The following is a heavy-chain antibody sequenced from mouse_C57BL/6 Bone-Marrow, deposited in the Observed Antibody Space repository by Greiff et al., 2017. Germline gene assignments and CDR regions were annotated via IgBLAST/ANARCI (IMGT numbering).Heavy chain of an antibody. Sequence: DVKLVESEGGLVQPGSSMKLSCTASGFTFSDYYMAWVRQVPEKGLEWVANINYDGSSNYYLDSLKSRFIISSANAKNLLYLQMSSLKSEDTATYYCASDRGLTTVVATDWYFDVWGTGTTVTVSS. CDR3: ASDRGLTTVVATDWYFDV. CDR2: INYDGSSN. CDR1: GFTFSDYY. D-gene: IGHD1-1*01. V-gene: IGHV5-16*01. J-gene: IGHJ1*03.